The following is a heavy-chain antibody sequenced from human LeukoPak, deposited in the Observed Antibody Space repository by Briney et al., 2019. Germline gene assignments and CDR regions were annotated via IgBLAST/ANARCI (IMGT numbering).Heavy chain of an antibody. D-gene: IGHD3-10*01. CDR1: GFTFSSYS. J-gene: IGHJ4*02. Sequence: PGGSLRLSCAASGFTFSSYSMNWVRQAPGKGLEWVSYISSSSSTIYYADSVKGRLTISRDNAKNSLYLQMNSLRAEDTAVYYCASRKVWFGDPNGYWGQGTLVTVSS. V-gene: IGHV3-48*04. CDR2: ISSSSSTI. CDR3: ASRKVWFGDPNGY.